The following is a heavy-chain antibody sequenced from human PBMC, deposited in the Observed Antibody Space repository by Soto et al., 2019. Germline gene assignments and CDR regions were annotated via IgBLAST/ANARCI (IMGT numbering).Heavy chain of an antibody. V-gene: IGHV1-69*12. Sequence: QVQLVQSGAEVKKPGSSVKVSCKASGGTFSSYAISWVRQAPGQGLEWMGGIIPIFGTANYAQKFQGRVTITADESTSTAYMELSSLRSEDTAVYYCASSPNSYDSSGYNFQNWGQGTLVTVSS. D-gene: IGHD3-22*01. CDR3: ASSPNSYDSSGYNFQN. CDR1: GGTFSSYA. CDR2: IIPIFGTA. J-gene: IGHJ1*01.